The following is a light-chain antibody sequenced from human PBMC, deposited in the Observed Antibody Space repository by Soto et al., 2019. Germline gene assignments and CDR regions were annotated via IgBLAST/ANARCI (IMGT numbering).Light chain of an antibody. J-gene: IGKJ1*01. CDR2: SAS. Sequence: DSQMTQSPSSLSASVGDRLIITCRSSRDITDYLAWYQQKPGKVPKLLIYSASSLQCGVPSRFSGSGSGTDFTLTINSLQPEDVATYYGQRTYNAPPTFGQGTKVDI. V-gene: IGKV1-27*01. CDR1: RDITDY. CDR3: QRTYNAPPT.